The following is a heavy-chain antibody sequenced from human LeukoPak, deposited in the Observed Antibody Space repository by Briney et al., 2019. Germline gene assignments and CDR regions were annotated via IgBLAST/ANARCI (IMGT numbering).Heavy chain of an antibody. V-gene: IGHV1-18*01. Sequence: ASVKVSCKSSGYTFTTYGITWVRQAPGQGLEWMGWISTYNGNTNYAQKLQGRVTMTTDTSTSTAYMELRSLRSDDTAMYYCARDRMDTGTYFDYWGQGTLVTVSS. D-gene: IGHD5-18*01. CDR1: GYTFTTYG. J-gene: IGHJ4*02. CDR3: ARDRMDTGTYFDY. CDR2: ISTYNGNT.